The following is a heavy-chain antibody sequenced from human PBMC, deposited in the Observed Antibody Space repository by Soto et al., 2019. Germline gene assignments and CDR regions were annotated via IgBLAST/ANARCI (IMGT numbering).Heavy chain of an antibody. D-gene: IGHD1-1*01. CDR3: ARIRGSYGMDV. CDR1: GGTFSSYT. V-gene: IGHV1-69*02. CDR2: IVPILGIQ. J-gene: IGHJ6*02. Sequence: QVQLVQSGAEVKKPGSSVKVSCKASGGTFSSYTITWVRQAPGQGLEWMGRIVPILGIQNYAQKFQGRVTITADKSTSTAYMELSSLRSEDTAVYYCARIRGSYGMDVWGQGTTVTVSS.